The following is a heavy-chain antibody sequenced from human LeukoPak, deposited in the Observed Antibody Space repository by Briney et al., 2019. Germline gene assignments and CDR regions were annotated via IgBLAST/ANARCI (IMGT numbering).Heavy chain of an antibody. CDR3: ASSSGDGSVDY. D-gene: IGHD7-27*01. CDR2: INHSGST. CDR1: GESFSGYY. Sequence: SETLSLTCAVYGESFSGYYWSWIRQPPGKGLEWIGEINHSGSTNYNPSLKSRVTISVDTSKNQFSLKLSSVTAADTAVYYCASSSGDGSVDYWGQGTLVTVSS. J-gene: IGHJ4*02. V-gene: IGHV4-34*01.